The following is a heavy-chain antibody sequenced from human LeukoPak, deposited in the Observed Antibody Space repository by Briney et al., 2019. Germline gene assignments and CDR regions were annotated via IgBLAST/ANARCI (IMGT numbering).Heavy chain of an antibody. Sequence: GGSLRLSCVASGFTFSISSMSWVRQAPGKGLEWVSYISSSSSSIYDADSVRGRFTISRDNAKNSLYLQMNSLRAEDTAVYYCARGGGILLWFGEFDYWGQGTLVTVSS. CDR3: ARGGGILLWFGEFDY. CDR1: GFTFSISS. CDR2: ISSSSSSI. J-gene: IGHJ4*02. V-gene: IGHV3-48*04. D-gene: IGHD3-10*01.